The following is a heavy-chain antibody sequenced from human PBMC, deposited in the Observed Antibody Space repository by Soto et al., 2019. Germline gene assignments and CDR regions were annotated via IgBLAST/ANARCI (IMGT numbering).Heavy chain of an antibody. CDR2: ISGSGGGT. V-gene: IGHV3-23*01. D-gene: IGHD1-7*01. Sequence: EVQLLESGGGLVQPGGSLRLSCAASGFTFSSYAMSWVRQAPGKGLEWVSAISGSGGGTYYADSVKGRFTISRDNSKNTLYLQMNSLRAEDTAIYYCAKSNLLTGTTWTWGYWGQGTLVTVSS. J-gene: IGHJ4*02. CDR1: GFTFSSYA. CDR3: AKSNLLTGTTWTWGY.